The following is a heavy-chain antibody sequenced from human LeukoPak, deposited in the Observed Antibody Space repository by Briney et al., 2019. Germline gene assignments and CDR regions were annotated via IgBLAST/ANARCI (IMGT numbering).Heavy chain of an antibody. CDR2: ISGSGGST. CDR1: GFTFSSYA. D-gene: IGHD1-26*01. V-gene: IGHV3-23*01. J-gene: IGHJ4*02. Sequence: GGSLRLSCAASGFTFSSYAMSWVRQAPGKGLEWVSAISGSGGSTYYADSVKGRLTISRDNSKNTLCLQMNSLRAEDTAVYYCAREGGSYYIDYWGQGTLVTVSS. CDR3: AREGGSYYIDY.